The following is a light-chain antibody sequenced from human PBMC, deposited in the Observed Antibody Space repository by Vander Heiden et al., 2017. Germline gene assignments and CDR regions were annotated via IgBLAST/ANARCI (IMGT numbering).Light chain of an antibody. J-gene: IGLJ2*01. V-gene: IGLV3-21*02. CDR2: DDT. CDR1: DMGLKA. CDR3: QVWDSNSAHVA. Sequence: SYVVTQTPSVSVAPGQTATISCGGSDMGLKAVAWYQQKPGEAPVLVVYDDTDRPAGIPERISGSNSGGAATLTISRGEDGDEADYYCQVWDSNSAHVAFGGGTKLTVL.